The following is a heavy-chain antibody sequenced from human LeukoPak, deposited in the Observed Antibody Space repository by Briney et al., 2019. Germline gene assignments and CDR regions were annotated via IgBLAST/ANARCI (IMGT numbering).Heavy chain of an antibody. CDR3: ARTTNSYYYYYYIDV. J-gene: IGHJ6*03. CDR2: INAYNGNT. D-gene: IGHD1-26*01. Sequence: GASVKVSCKASGYTFTSSGISWVRQAPGQGLEWMGWINAYNGNTNYEQKLQGRVTVTTDTSTSTAYMELRSLRSDDTAVYYCARTTNSYYYYYYIDVWGKGTTVTVSS. CDR1: GYTFTSSG. V-gene: IGHV1-18*01.